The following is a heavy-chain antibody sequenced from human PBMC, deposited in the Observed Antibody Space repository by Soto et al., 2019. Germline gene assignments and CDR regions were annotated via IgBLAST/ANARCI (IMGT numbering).Heavy chain of an antibody. CDR3: ARDTIFGVVTVYYYYGMDV. V-gene: IGHV3-33*01. D-gene: IGHD3-3*01. Sequence: GGSLRLSCAASGFTFSSYGMHWVRQAPGKGLEWVAVIWNDGSNKYYPDSVKGRFTISRDNSKNTLYLQMNSLRAEDTAVYYCARDTIFGVVTVYYYYGMDVWGQGTTVTVSS. CDR1: GFTFSSYG. CDR2: IWNDGSNK. J-gene: IGHJ6*02.